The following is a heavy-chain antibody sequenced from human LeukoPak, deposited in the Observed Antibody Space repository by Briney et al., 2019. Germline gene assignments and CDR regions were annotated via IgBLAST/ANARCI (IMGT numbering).Heavy chain of an antibody. CDR1: GGSLRADF. J-gene: IGHJ5*02. Sequence: SETLSLTCAVYGGSLRADFWSWIRQPPRKGLEWIGDIHPGGSTKYNPSLESRVTISVDTSKNQFSLRLTSVTAADTAVYYCARAPDRIRFDPWGQGALVTVSS. CDR2: IHPGGST. V-gene: IGHV4-34*01. D-gene: IGHD1-14*01. CDR3: ARAPDRIRFDP.